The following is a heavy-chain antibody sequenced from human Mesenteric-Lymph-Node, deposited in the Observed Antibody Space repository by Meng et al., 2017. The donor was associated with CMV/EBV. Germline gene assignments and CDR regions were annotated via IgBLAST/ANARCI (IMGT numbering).Heavy chain of an antibody. J-gene: IGHJ4*02. CDR3: ARARRGY. CDR2: INPNSGDR. V-gene: IGHV1-2*02. D-gene: IGHD3-10*01. CDR1: GYTFTDSY. Sequence: ASVKVSCKASGYTFTDSYLHWVRQAPGQGLEWMGWINPNSGDRKYAQKFQGRVAMTRDTSISTAYMELSRLTSDDTAVYYCARARRGYWGQGTLVTVSS.